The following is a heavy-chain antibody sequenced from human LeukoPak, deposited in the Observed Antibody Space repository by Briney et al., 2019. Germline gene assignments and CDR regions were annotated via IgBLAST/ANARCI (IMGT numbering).Heavy chain of an antibody. J-gene: IGHJ4*02. CDR3: ALYGSGSYSFDY. D-gene: IGHD3-10*01. CDR2: IYTSGDT. V-gene: IGHV4-61*02. CDR1: GGSISSGSNY. Sequence: SETLSLTCTVSGGSISSGSNYWSWIRQPAGKGLEWIGRIYTSGDTYYNPSLRSRVTISVDTSKNQFSLKLSSVTAADTAVYYCALYGSGSYSFDYWGQGTLVTVSS.